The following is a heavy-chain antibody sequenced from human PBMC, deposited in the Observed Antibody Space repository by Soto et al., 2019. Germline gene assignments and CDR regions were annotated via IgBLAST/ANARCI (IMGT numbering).Heavy chain of an antibody. CDR3: ARGYSSGPDY. J-gene: IGHJ4*02. CDR1: GCSISSGVYY. CDR2: IYYSGST. D-gene: IGHD6-19*01. V-gene: IGHV4-30-4*08. Sequence: SETLSLTCTFSGCSISSGVYYWSWIRQHPGKGLEWIGYIYYSGSTYYNPSLKSRVTISVDTSKNQFSLRLSSVTAADTALYYCARGYSSGPDYWGQGTLVTVSS.